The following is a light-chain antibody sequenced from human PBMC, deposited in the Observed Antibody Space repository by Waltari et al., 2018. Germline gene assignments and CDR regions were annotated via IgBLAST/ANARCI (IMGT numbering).Light chain of an antibody. V-gene: IGLV2-11*01. J-gene: IGLJ2*01. CDR2: DVS. CDR1: SSDVGGYNY. CDR3: CSYAGSYTWV. Sequence: QSALTQPRSVSGSPGQSVTISCTGTSSDVGGYNYVSWYQQPPGKVPKFMIYDVSKRPSGVPDRFSGSKSGNTASLTISGLQAEDEADYYCCSYAGSYTWVFGGGTKLTVL.